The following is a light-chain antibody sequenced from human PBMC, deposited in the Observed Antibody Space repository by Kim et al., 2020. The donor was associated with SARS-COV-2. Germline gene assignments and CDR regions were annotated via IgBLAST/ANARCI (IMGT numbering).Light chain of an antibody. CDR2: DAS. V-gene: IGKV3-20*01. CDR3: QYYDTSPSWT. J-gene: IGKJ1*01. CDR1: QSVSSNY. Sequence: EVVLTQSPGTLSLSAGERATLSCRASQSVSSNYLAWYQQKPGQAPRLLIYDASSRATGIPDRFSGGGSGTDFTLTINRLEPEDFAVYYCQYYDTSPSWTFGQGTKVDIK.